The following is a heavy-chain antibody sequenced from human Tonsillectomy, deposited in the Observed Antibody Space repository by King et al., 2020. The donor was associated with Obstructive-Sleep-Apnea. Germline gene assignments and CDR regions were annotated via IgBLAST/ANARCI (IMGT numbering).Heavy chain of an antibody. D-gene: IGHD3-22*01. CDR1: GFTVDDYA. Sequence: VQLVESGGGLVQPGRSLRLSCAASGFTVDDYAMHWVRQAPGKGLEWVSGISWNSGNIGYADSVKGRFTISRDNAKNSLYLQMNSLRAEDTALYYCARHYESSGYYENWCFDLWGRGTLV. CDR2: ISWNSGNI. J-gene: IGHJ2*01. V-gene: IGHV3-9*01. CDR3: ARHYESSGYYENWCFDL.